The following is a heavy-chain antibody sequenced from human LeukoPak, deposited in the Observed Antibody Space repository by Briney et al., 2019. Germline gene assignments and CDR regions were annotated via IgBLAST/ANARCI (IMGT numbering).Heavy chain of an antibody. D-gene: IGHD5-18*01. V-gene: IGHV1-69*06. CDR3: ARAPRTAMVDY. Sequence: GASVNVSFKASGGTFISYAISWVRQAPGQGLEWMGRIIPIFGTANYAQKFQGRVTITADKSTSTAYMELSSLRSEDTAVYYCARAPRTAMVDYWGQGTLVTVSS. CDR2: IIPIFGTA. J-gene: IGHJ4*02. CDR1: GGTFISYA.